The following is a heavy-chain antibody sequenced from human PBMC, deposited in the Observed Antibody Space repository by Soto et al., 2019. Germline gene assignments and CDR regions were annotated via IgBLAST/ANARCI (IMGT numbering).Heavy chain of an antibody. D-gene: IGHD3-22*01. CDR3: AREGYDRSGYPFGY. CDR2: INTGNGNT. V-gene: IGHV1-3*04. CDR1: GYTFTSNA. Sequence: QVQLVQSGAEVKKPGASVKVSCKASGYTFTSNAMHWVRQAPGQRLEWMGWINTGNGNTKYSQKFQGRVTITRDTSATTAYMELSSLRSEDTAVYYCAREGYDRSGYPFGYWGQGTLVTGSS. J-gene: IGHJ4*02.